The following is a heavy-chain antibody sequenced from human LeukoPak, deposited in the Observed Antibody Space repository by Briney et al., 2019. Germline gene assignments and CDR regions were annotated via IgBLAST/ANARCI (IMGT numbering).Heavy chain of an antibody. Sequence: GGSLRLSCAASGFTFSNAWMSWVRQAPGKGLEWVGRIKSKTDGGTTDYAAPVKGRFTISRDDSKNTLYLQMNSLKTEDTAVYYCTTSEWWYPPFDSWGQGTLVTVSS. CDR3: TTSEWWYPPFDS. V-gene: IGHV3-15*01. J-gene: IGHJ4*02. D-gene: IGHD2-15*01. CDR1: GFTFSNAW. CDR2: IKSKTDGGTT.